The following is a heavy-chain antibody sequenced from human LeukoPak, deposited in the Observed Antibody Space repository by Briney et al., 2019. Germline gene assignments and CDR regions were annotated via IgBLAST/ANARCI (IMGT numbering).Heavy chain of an antibody. J-gene: IGHJ4*02. CDR1: GFSFSSYG. CDR2: IWYDGSAK. D-gene: IGHD6-19*01. CDR3: SRGSGWLSVY. Sequence: GGSLRLSCAASGFSFSSYGMYWFRQAPGKGPEWVAVIWYDGSAKYYADSVKGRFTTSRDNSKSTLYLQMTSLTTEDTAVYYCSRGSGWLSVYWGQGTLVTVSS. V-gene: IGHV3-33*07.